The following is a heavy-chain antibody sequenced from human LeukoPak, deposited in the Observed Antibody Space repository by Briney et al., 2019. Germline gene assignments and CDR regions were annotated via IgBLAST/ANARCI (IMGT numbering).Heavy chain of an antibody. CDR1: GFIFSNDA. CDR3: VRGYLRWSFDY. J-gene: IGHJ4*02. D-gene: IGHD2-15*01. Sequence: PGGSLRLSCAASGFIFSNDAMHWVRQAPGKGLEWVAFIWFDGSNKHYADSVKGRFTISRDNSEDTLYLQMNSLRAEDTAVYYCVRGYLRWSFDYWGQGTLVTVSS. V-gene: IGHV3-33*01. CDR2: IWFDGSNK.